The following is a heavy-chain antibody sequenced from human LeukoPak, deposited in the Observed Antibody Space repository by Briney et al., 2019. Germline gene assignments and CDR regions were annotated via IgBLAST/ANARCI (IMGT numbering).Heavy chain of an antibody. CDR1: GGSISSSSYY. V-gene: IGHV4-61*05. J-gene: IGHJ6*03. D-gene: IGHD4-11*01. Sequence: SETLSLTCTVSGGSISSSSYYWGWIRQPPGKGLEWIGYIYYSGSANYNPSLKSRVTISVDTSKNQFSLKLSSVTAADTAVYYCARVGDYSNQPQLYYYYYMDVWGKGTTVTVSS. CDR3: ARVGDYSNQPQLYYYYYMDV. CDR2: IYYSGSA.